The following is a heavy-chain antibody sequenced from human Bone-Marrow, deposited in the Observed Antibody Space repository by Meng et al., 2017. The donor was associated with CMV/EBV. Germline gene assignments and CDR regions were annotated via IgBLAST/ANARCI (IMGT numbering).Heavy chain of an antibody. CDR1: GYSFTSYW. CDR3: ARHARAGTSGETDD. Sequence: GGSLRLSCKGSGYSFTSYWIGWVRQMPGKGLEWMGIIYPGDSDTRYSPSFQGQVTISADKSISTAYLQWSSLKASDTAMYYCARHARAGTSGETDDWGQGTLVTGSS. J-gene: IGHJ4*02. CDR2: IYPGDSDT. D-gene: IGHD6-13*01. V-gene: IGHV5-51*01.